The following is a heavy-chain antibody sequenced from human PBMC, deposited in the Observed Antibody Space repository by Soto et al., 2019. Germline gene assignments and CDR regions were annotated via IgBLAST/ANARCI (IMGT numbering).Heavy chain of an antibody. Sequence: QVQLVQSGAEVKKPGSSVMVSCEASGGTVNSYCFSWLRQAPGQGLEWMGRVIPVLGMANYAQKFQGRLTITADKSTSTVYMELSSLRSEDTAVYYCARGGAVVVPGAVDRHNWFDPWGQGTLVTVSS. D-gene: IGHD2-2*01. CDR2: VIPVLGMA. J-gene: IGHJ5*02. CDR3: ARGGAVVVPGAVDRHNWFDP. CDR1: GGTVNSYC. V-gene: IGHV1-69*02.